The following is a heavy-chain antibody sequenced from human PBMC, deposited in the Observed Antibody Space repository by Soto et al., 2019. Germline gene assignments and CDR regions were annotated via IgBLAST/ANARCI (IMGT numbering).Heavy chain of an antibody. V-gene: IGHV4-30-4*01. CDR3: ARHYYGSGTYFGSHWFDP. D-gene: IGHD3-10*01. Sequence: LSLTCTVSGGSISSGDYYWTWIRQPPGKGLEWIGYIYYSGTTYYNPSLKSRVTISVDTSKNQFSLKLSSVTAADTAVYYCARHYYGSGTYFGSHWFDPWGQGTLVTVSS. CDR2: IYYSGTT. J-gene: IGHJ5*02. CDR1: GGSISSGDYY.